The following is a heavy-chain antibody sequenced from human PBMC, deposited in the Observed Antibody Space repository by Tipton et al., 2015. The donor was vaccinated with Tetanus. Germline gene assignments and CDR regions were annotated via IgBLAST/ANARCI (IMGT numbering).Heavy chain of an antibody. Sequence: LRLSCAVSGGSISNGDYYWSWIRQPPGKGLESIGYIYYSGSTYYNPSLKSRVTISVDTSKNQLSLRLSSVTAADTAVYYCARDHGITWGGMGYYYGMDVWGQGTAVTVSS. CDR1: GGSISNGDYY. CDR2: IYYSGST. V-gene: IGHV4-30-4*01. D-gene: IGHD3-16*01. J-gene: IGHJ6*02. CDR3: ARDHGITWGGMGYYYGMDV.